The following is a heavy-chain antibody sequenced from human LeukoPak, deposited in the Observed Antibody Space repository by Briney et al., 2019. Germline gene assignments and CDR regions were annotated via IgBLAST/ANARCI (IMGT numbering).Heavy chain of an antibody. Sequence: PSQTLSLTCTVSGGSISSGSYYWSWIRQPAGKGLEWIGRIYTSGSTIYNPSLKSRVTISVDTSKNQFSLKLTSVTAADTAVYYCARGNHCSGGTCYPNNWFAPWGQGTLVTVSS. CDR1: GGSISSGSYY. J-gene: IGHJ5*02. D-gene: IGHD2-15*01. CDR3: ARGNHCSGGTCYPNNWFAP. V-gene: IGHV4-61*02. CDR2: IYTSGST.